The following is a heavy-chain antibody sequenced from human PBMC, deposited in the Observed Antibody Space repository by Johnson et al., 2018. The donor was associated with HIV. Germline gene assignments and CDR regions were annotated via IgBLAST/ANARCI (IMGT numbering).Heavy chain of an antibody. CDR2: ISSSGSTI. CDR1: GFTFSSYG. J-gene: IGHJ3*02. CDR3: AKELVHTYYYDSSGYCAFDI. D-gene: IGHD3-22*01. Sequence: EVQLVESGGGVVHPGGSLRLSCAASGFTFSSYGMHWVRQAPGKGLEWVSYISSSGSTIYYADSVKGRFTISRANAKNSLYMQMNSLIAEDTAVYYCAKELVHTYYYDSSGYCAFDIWGQGTMVTVSS. V-gene: IGHV3-48*04.